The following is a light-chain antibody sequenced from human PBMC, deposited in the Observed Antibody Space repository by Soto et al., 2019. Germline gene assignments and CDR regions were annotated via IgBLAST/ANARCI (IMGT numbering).Light chain of an antibody. V-gene: IGKV3-15*01. CDR1: QSVSSN. CDR2: DAS. Sequence: IVMTQSPATLSVSPGERATLSCRASQSVSSNLAWYQQKPGQAPRLLIYDASTTATGIPARFSGSGSGTEFTLTISSLQSEDFALYYCQQYNNWPPRVTFGGGTKVEIK. CDR3: QQYNNWPPRVT. J-gene: IGKJ4*01.